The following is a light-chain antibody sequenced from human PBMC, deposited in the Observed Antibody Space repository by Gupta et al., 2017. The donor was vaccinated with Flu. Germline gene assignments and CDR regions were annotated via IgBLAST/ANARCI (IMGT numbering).Light chain of an antibody. CDR3: NSRDSSGNHLWV. J-gene: IGLJ3*02. V-gene: IGLV3-19*01. CDR2: GEN. CDR1: SLRSYY. Sequence: SSALTQDPAVSVALVQTVRITCQGDSLRSYYASWYQQTPGQAPVLVIYGENKRPSGIPDRFSGSRSGNTASLTITRAQAEDEADYYCNSRDSSGNHLWVFGGGTKLTVL.